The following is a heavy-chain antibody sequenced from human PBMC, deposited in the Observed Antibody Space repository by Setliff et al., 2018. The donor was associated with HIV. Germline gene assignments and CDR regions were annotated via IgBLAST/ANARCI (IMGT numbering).Heavy chain of an antibody. D-gene: IGHD3-3*01. V-gene: IGHV3-30*04. J-gene: IGHJ5*02. CDR1: GFTFGDYA. Sequence: PGGSLRLSCTTSGFTFGDYAMSWVRQAPGKGLEWVAVISYDGTYKHYADSVQGRFTISRDNAKNSLYLQMNGLRAEDTAVYYCARMLLRTNPVYGVVSNWFDPWGPGTLVTVSS. CDR3: ARMLLRTNPVYGVVSNWFDP. CDR2: ISYDGTYK.